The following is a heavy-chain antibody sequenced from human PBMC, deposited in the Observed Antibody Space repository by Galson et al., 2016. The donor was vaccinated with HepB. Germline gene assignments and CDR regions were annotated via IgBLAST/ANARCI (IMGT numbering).Heavy chain of an antibody. Sequence: SGAEVKKPGESLTISCKGSGYTFTSYWISWVRQMPGKGLEWMGRIDPSDSSTAYTPPFQGPVTISADKSISPAYLQCSSLRPSDTAMYSCASYLRGSSCYYQYCGMDVWGQGTTVTVSS. J-gene: IGHJ6*02. CDR1: GYTFTSYW. V-gene: IGHV5-10-1*01. CDR3: ASYLRGSSCYYQYCGMDV. CDR2: IDPSDSST. D-gene: IGHD2-15*01.